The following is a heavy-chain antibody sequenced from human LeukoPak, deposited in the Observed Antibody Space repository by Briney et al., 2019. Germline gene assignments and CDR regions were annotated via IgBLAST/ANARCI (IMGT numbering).Heavy chain of an antibody. Sequence: GGSLRLSCAASGFTFSSYNMNWVRQAPGKGLEWVSYITFSSSIIYYADSVKGRFTISRDNAKKSLYLQMNSLRAEDTAVYYCARDRLHYGEYEKTFDYWGQGTLVSVSS. D-gene: IGHD4-17*01. CDR1: GFTFSSYN. CDR3: ARDRLHYGEYEKTFDY. CDR2: ITFSSSII. J-gene: IGHJ4*02. V-gene: IGHV3-48*01.